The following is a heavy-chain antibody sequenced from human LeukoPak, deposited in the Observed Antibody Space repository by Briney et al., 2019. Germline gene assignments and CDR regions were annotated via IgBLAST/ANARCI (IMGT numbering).Heavy chain of an antibody. Sequence: GSLRLSCVASGFTFSSYTMNWVRQAPGKGLEFVSSITRSSDYIYYADSVKGRFTISRDNAKHSVYLQMSSLRAEDTAVYYCAKGSDFDYWGQGTPVTVSS. CDR3: AKGSDFDY. CDR2: ITRSSDYI. V-gene: IGHV3-21*01. J-gene: IGHJ4*02. D-gene: IGHD1-26*01. CDR1: GFTFSSYT.